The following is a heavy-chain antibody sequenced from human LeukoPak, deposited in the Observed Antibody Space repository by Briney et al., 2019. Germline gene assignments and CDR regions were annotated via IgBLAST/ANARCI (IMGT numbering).Heavy chain of an antibody. CDR1: GYTFSNYG. J-gene: IGHJ4*02. CDR3: ARSLGSFGGTHDN. CDR2: IIPIFGTA. D-gene: IGHD3-10*02. Sequence: ASVKVSCRASGYTFSNYGISWVRQAPGQGLEWMGGIIPIFGTANYAQKFQGRVTITTDESTSTAYMELSSLRSEDTAVYYCARSLGSFGGTHDNWGQGTLVTVSS. V-gene: IGHV1-69*05.